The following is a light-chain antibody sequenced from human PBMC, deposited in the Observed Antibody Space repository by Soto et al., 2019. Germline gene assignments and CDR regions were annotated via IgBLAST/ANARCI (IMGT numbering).Light chain of an antibody. J-gene: IGKJ4*01. CDR2: GAS. CDR3: QHYNNWLGT. CDR1: QNVVTN. Sequence: EIVVTQSPAILSVSPGERVTLSCRASQNVVTNLAWYQQRLDQAPRLLIYGASARATGVPARFSGSGSGTEFFLTISSLQSEDFAVYYCQHYNNWLGTFGGGTKVEIK. V-gene: IGKV3-15*01.